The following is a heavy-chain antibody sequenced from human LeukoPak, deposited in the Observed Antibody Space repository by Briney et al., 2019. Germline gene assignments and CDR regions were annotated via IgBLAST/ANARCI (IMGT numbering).Heavy chain of an antibody. CDR1: GFTFSSYA. V-gene: IGHV3-30-3*01. CDR3: ARAPSGIASWVGY. CDR2: ISYDGSNK. Sequence: PGRSLRLSCAASGFTFSSYAMHWVRQAPGKGLEWVAVISYDGSNKYYADSVKGRFTISRDNSKNTLYLQMNSLRAEDTAVYYCARAPSGIASWVGYWGQGTLVTVSS. J-gene: IGHJ4*02. D-gene: IGHD1-1*01.